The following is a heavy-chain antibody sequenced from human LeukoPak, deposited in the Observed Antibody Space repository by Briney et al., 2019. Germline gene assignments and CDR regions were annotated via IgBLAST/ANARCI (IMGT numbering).Heavy chain of an antibody. J-gene: IGHJ4*02. V-gene: IGHV3-23*01. CDR3: AKPARTDYADY. CDR1: GLTITNYR. D-gene: IGHD1-14*01. CDR2: ISGSGGRT. Sequence: PGGSLRLSCAASGLTITNYRMHWVRQAPGKGLEWVSAISGSGGRTHYADSVKGRFTISRDNSKNTLYLQMNSLRAEGTAVYYCAKPARTDYADYWGQGTLVTVSS.